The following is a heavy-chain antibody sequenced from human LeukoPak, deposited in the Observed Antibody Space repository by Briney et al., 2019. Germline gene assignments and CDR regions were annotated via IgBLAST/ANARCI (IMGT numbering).Heavy chain of an antibody. D-gene: IGHD2-2*02. V-gene: IGHV4-30-4*08. CDR3: ARVVVPAAIFSWFDP. CDR1: GGSISSGDYY. J-gene: IGHJ5*02. CDR2: IYYSGST. Sequence: SETLSLTCTVSGGSISSGDYYWSWIRQPPGKGLEWIGYIYYSGSTYYNPSLKSRVTISVDTSKNQFSLKLSSVTAADTAVYYCARVVVPAAIFSWFDPWGQGTLVTVSS.